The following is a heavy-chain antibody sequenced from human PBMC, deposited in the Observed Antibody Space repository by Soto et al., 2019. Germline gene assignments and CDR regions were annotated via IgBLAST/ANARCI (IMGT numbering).Heavy chain of an antibody. D-gene: IGHD3-9*01. Sequence: SETLSLTCTVSGDSFSTYYWRWVRQPPGKGLEWIGYIYYSGNTNYNPSLKSRVNISFDTSRSQFSLKLRSVTAAETGVYYCARGSYNILTGYYLDYWGQGTLVPVSS. J-gene: IGHJ4*02. CDR2: IYYSGNT. CDR1: GDSFSTYY. CDR3: ARGSYNILTGYYLDY. V-gene: IGHV4-59*01.